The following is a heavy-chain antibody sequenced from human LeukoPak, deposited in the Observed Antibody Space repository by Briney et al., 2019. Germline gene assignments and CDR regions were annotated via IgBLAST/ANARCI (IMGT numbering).Heavy chain of an antibody. CDR2: IRYDGSNK. J-gene: IGHJ4*02. D-gene: IGHD2-8*01. CDR3: AKAPRRYCTNGVCYYFDY. CDR1: GFTFSSYG. Sequence: GGSLRLSCAASGFTFSSYGMHWVRQAPGKGLEWVAFIRYDGSNKYYADSVKGRFTISRDNSKNTLYLQMNNLRAEDTAVYYCAKAPRRYCTNGVCYYFDYWGQGTLVTVSS. V-gene: IGHV3-30*02.